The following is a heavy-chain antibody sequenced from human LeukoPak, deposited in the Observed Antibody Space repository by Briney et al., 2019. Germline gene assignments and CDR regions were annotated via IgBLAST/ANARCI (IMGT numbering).Heavy chain of an antibody. J-gene: IGHJ4*02. D-gene: IGHD3-10*01. CDR2: IIPIFGTA. Sequence: ASVKVSCKASGGTFSSYAISRVRQAPGQGLEWMGGIIPIFGTANYAQKFQGRVTITADESTSTAYMELSSLRSEDTAVYYCATGSLMVRGVSTFDYWGQGTLVTVSS. V-gene: IGHV1-69*13. CDR3: ATGSLMVRGVSTFDY. CDR1: GGTFSSYA.